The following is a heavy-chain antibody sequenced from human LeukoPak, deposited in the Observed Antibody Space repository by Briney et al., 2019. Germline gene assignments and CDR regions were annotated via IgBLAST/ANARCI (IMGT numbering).Heavy chain of an antibody. CDR1: GFTFSSYG. CDR3: AKDMAEVPGPSDY. D-gene: IGHD3-10*01. V-gene: IGHV3-23*01. Sequence: GGSLRLSCAASGFTFSSYGMHWVRQAPGKGLEWVSSLSGRGGSIYYADSVKGRFTISRDNSKNTLYLLMNSLRAEDTAVYYCAKDMAEVPGPSDYWGQGTLVTVSS. J-gene: IGHJ4*02. CDR2: LSGRGGSI.